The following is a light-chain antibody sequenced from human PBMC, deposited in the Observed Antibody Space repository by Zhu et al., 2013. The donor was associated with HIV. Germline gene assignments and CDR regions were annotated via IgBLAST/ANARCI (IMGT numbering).Light chain of an antibody. Sequence: QSALTQPASVSGSPGQSITISCTGTSSDVGGYNYVSWYRQHPGKAPKLILYEVTKRPSGISSRFSGSKSGNTASLTISGLQADDEADYHCSSYASSRNLVFGGGTKLTVL. CDR2: EVT. V-gene: IGLV2-23*02. J-gene: IGLJ2*01. CDR3: SSYASSRNLV. CDR1: SSDVGGYNY.